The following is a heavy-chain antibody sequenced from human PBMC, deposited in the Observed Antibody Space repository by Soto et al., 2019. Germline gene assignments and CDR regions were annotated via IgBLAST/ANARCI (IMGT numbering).Heavy chain of an antibody. V-gene: IGHV4-39*01. Sequence: SETLSLTCTVSGGSISSSSYYWGWIRQPPGKGLEWIGSIYYSGSTYYNPSLKSRVTISVDTSKNQFSLKLSSVTAADTAVYYCARAITMVRGVIIAGYYFDYWGQGTLVTVSS. CDR3: ARAITMVRGVIIAGYYFDY. CDR1: GGSISSSSYY. CDR2: IYYSGST. J-gene: IGHJ4*02. D-gene: IGHD3-10*01.